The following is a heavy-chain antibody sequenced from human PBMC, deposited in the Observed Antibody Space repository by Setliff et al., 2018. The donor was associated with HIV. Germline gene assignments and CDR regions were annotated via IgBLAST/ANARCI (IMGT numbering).Heavy chain of an antibody. CDR1: GFTFGEYA. J-gene: IGHJ3*02. CDR2: IRSKLYGGTT. D-gene: IGHD5-18*01. Sequence: SLRLSCTTSGFTFGEYAMSWVRQAPGKGLEWVSFIRSKLYGGTTDYAASVKGRFTISRDDSKSIAYLQINSLKTEDTAVYYCTRDKGYAFDIWGQGTMVTVSS. CDR3: TRDKGYAFDI. V-gene: IGHV3-49*04.